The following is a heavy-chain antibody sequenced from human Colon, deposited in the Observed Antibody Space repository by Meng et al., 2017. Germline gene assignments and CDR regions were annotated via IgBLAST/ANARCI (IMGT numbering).Heavy chain of an antibody. CDR1: GASVSSGDYY. J-gene: IGHJ5*02. Sequence: QAQRQQSRPGLVRPSETPSPPCTVSGASVSSGDYYWSWIRQPPGKGLGWVGYIYYTGNTNYNPSLKNRVTIALDTSNNQFSLKLTSMTAADAAIYYCARVNGDFDEAWFDPWGQGTLVTVFS. V-gene: IGHV4-61*08. CDR2: IYYTGNT. D-gene: IGHD2-21*02. CDR3: ARVNGDFDEAWFDP.